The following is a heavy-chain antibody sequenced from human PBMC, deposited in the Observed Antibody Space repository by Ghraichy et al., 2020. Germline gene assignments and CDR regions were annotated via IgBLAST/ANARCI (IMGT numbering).Heavy chain of an antibody. D-gene: IGHD3-22*01. V-gene: IGHV3-23*01. Sequence: GGSLRLSCAASGFTFSSYAMSWVRQAPGKGLEWVSGISGSGGSTFYADSVKGRFTISRDNSKNTLYLQMNSLRAEDTAVYYCAKARAYYYDSSGNNQGVYYVDYWGQGTLVTVSS. CDR2: ISGSGGST. CDR1: GFTFSSYA. J-gene: IGHJ4*02. CDR3: AKARAYYYDSSGNNQGVYYVDY.